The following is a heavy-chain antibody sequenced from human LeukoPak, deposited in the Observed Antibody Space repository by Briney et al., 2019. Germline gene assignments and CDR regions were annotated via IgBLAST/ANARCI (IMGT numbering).Heavy chain of an antibody. CDR1: GYTFTSYD. Sequence: SVKVSCKASGYTFTSYDINWVRQATGQGLEWMGGIIPIFGTANYAQKFQGRVTITADESTSTAYMELSSLRSEDTAVYYCARALGVVNAPFDYWGQGTLVTVSS. CDR3: ARALGVVNAPFDY. V-gene: IGHV1-69*13. J-gene: IGHJ4*02. CDR2: IIPIFGTA. D-gene: IGHD3-3*01.